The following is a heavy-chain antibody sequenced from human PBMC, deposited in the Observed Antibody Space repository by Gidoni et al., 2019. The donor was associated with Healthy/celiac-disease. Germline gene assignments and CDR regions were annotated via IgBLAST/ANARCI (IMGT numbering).Heavy chain of an antibody. Sequence: QVQLQESGPGLVKPSETLSLTCTVSGGSISSYYWSWIRQPPGKGLEWIGYIYYSGSTNYNPSLKTLVTISVDTSKNQCSLKLSSVTAADTAVYYCARTGDFGSDFWSGYYTGYFDYWGQGTLVTVSS. D-gene: IGHD3-3*01. CDR2: IYYSGST. V-gene: IGHV4-59*01. J-gene: IGHJ4*02. CDR1: GGSISSYY. CDR3: ARTGDFGSDFWSGYYTGYFDY.